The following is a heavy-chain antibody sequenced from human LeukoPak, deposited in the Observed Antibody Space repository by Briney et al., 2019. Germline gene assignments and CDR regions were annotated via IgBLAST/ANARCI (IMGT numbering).Heavy chain of an antibody. J-gene: IGHJ4*02. CDR2: IYPGDSDT. CDR1: VYSFTIDW. CDR3: ARQDGYSSPTDY. Sequence: GESLKISCKGSVYSFTIDWIGWVRQMPGKGLEGMGIIYPGDSDTRYSPSFQGKVTISADKSISTAYLQWSSLKASDTAMYYCARQDGYSSPTDYWGQGTLVTVSS. D-gene: IGHD6-13*01. V-gene: IGHV5-51*01.